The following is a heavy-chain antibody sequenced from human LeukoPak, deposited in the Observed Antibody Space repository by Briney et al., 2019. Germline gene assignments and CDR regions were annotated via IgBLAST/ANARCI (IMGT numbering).Heavy chain of an antibody. V-gene: IGHV4-38-2*02. D-gene: IGHD1-26*01. CDR2: IYHSGST. J-gene: IGHJ3*02. Sequence: PSETLSLTCTVSGYSISSGYYWGWIRQPPGKGLEWIGSIYHSGSTYYNPSLKSRVNISVDTSKNQFSLKLSSVTAADTAVYYCAREWELQSGDAFDIWGQGTMVTVSS. CDR3: AREWELQSGDAFDI. CDR1: GYSISSGYY.